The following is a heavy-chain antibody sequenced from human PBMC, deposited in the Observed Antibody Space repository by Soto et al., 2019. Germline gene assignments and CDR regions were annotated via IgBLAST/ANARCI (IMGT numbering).Heavy chain of an antibody. CDR2: INAGNGNT. J-gene: IGHJ6*02. D-gene: IGHD3-22*01. CDR1: GYTFTTYF. Sequence: VASVKVSCKASGYTFTTYFIHWVRQAPGQRLEWMGRINAGNGNTRYSQKFQGRVTITRDTSASTVYMELSSLRSEDTAVYYCARVEGITIIVQGPMDVWGQGTKVTVS. V-gene: IGHV1-3*01. CDR3: ARVEGITIIVQGPMDV.